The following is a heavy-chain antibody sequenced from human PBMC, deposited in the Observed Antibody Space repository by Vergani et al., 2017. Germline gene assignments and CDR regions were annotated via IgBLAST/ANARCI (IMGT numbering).Heavy chain of an antibody. V-gene: IGHV5-51*01. D-gene: IGHD6-13*01. CDR3: ARQYSSSSLYNRFDP. Sequence: EVQLVQSGTEVKKPGESLKISCKGSGYSFTSYWIGWVRQMPGKGLEWMGIIYPGDSDIKYSPSFQGQVTISADKSISTAYLQWSSLKASDTAIYYCARQYSSSSLYNRFDPWGQGTLVTVSS. CDR1: GYSFTSYW. CDR2: IYPGDSDI. J-gene: IGHJ5*02.